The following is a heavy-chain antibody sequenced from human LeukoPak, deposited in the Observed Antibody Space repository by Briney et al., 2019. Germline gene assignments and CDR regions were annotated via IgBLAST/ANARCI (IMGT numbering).Heavy chain of an antibody. V-gene: IGHV4-30-2*01. J-gene: IGHJ4*02. Sequence: SETLSLTCTVSGGSISSYSWSWIRQPPGKGLEWIGYIYHSGSTYYNPSLKSRVTISVDRSKNQFSLKLSSVTAADTAVYYCARGGDLFYGGNSGFFDYWGQGTLVTVSS. CDR2: IYHSGST. D-gene: IGHD2-21*02. CDR1: GGSISSYS. CDR3: ARGGDLFYGGNSGFFDY.